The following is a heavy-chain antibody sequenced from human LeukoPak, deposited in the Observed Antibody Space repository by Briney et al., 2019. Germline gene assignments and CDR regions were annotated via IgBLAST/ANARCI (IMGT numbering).Heavy chain of an antibody. CDR2: ISRSGSTI. CDR3: ARGRVPYYFDY. Sequence: PGGSLRLSCGASGFSFSDYYMSWIRQAPGKGLEWVSYISRSGSTIYYADSVKGRFTISRDNAKNSLFLQMNSLRADDTAVYYCARGRVPYYFDYWGQGTLVTVSS. J-gene: IGHJ4*02. CDR1: GFSFSDYY. V-gene: IGHV3-11*01. D-gene: IGHD5/OR15-5a*01.